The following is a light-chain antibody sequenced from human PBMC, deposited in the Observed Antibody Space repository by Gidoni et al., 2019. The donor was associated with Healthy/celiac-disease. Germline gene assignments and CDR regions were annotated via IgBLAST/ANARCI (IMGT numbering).Light chain of an antibody. CDR2: DAS. CDR1: QDISDY. Sequence: DSQMTQYPASLSESVGDRVTITCQASQDISDYLNWYQQKPVKAPKLLIYDASNLETVVPSRFIGSGSGTDFTFTISSLQPEDIATYYCQQYDNLPPLFTFGPGTKVDIK. CDR3: QQYDNLPPLFT. V-gene: IGKV1-33*01. J-gene: IGKJ3*01.